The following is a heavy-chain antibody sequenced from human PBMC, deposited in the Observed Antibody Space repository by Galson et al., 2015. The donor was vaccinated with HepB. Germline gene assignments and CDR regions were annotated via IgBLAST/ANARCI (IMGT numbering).Heavy chain of an antibody. V-gene: IGHV3-48*01. D-gene: IGHD2-2*01. CDR3: ARVGRQYFQLPEDYYYYGLDV. J-gene: IGHJ6*02. CDR1: GLTFSRYS. Sequence: LRPSCAASGLTFSRYSVHWLRQAPGKGLQWVSYISRSSRAIYYADSVKGRFTISKDNAKNSLYLQMNSLRAEDTAVYCCARVGRQYFQLPEDYYYYGLDVWGQGTTVTVSS. CDR2: ISRSSRAI.